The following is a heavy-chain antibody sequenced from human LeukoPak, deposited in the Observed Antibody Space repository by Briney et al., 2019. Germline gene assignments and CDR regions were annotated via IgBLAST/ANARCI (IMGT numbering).Heavy chain of an antibody. D-gene: IGHD6-6*01. V-gene: IGHV3-23*01. Sequence: GGSLRLSCAASGFTFSSYAMTWVRQAPGKGLEWVSAISGSGGSTYYADSVKGRFTISRDNSKNTVSLQMNSLRAEDTAVYYCAKEGGRIAARPFDYWGQGTLVTVSS. CDR2: ISGSGGST. CDR3: AKEGGRIAARPFDY. CDR1: GFTFSSYA. J-gene: IGHJ4*02.